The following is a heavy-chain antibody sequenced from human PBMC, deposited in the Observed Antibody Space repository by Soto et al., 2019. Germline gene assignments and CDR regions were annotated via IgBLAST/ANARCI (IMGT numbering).Heavy chain of an antibody. CDR1: GLTFSSYA. J-gene: IGHJ4*02. CDR2: ISYDGSNK. CDR3: ARDGLVVVVAGPDY. Sequence: QVQQVESGGGVVQPGRSLRLSCAASGLTFSSYAMHWVRQAPGKGLEWVAVISYDGSNKYYADSVKGRFTISRDNSKNTLYLQMNSLRAEDTAVYYCARDGLVVVVAGPDYWGQGTLVTVSS. D-gene: IGHD2-15*01. V-gene: IGHV3-30-3*01.